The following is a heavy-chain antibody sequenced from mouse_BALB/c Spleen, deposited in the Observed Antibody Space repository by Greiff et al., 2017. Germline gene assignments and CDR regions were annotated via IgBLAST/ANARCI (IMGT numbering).Heavy chain of an antibody. CDR1: GFTFTDYY. CDR3: ARDYYFDY. J-gene: IGHJ2*01. CDR2: IRNKANGYTT. Sequence: EVQGVESGGGLVQPGGSLRLSCATSGFTFTDYYMSWVRQPPGKALEWLGFIRNKANGYTTEYSASVKGRFTISRDNSQSILYLQMNTLRAEDSATYYCARDYYFDYWGQGTTLTVSS. V-gene: IGHV7-3*02.